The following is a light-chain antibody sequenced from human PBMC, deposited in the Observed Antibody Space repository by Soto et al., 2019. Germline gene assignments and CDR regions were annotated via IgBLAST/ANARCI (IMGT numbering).Light chain of an antibody. Sequence: EVVLTQSPASLSLSPGERATLSCRASQNVASHLAWYPQKPGQAPRLLIYDATKRATGIPARFSGNGFGKYFTPTISSLEPEDVAVYYCQQRSCVITFGQGTRLDIK. CDR2: DAT. CDR3: QQRSCVIT. V-gene: IGKV3-11*01. J-gene: IGKJ5*01. CDR1: QNVASH.